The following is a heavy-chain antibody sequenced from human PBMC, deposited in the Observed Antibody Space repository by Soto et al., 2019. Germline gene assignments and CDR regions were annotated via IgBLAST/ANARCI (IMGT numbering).Heavy chain of an antibody. J-gene: IGHJ5*02. D-gene: IGHD2-8*02. CDR1: GYSFTSYW. V-gene: IGHV5-51*03. Sequence: EVQLVQSGAEVKKPGESLKISCKGSGYSFTSYWIGWVRQMPGKGLEGMGIIYPGYSDTRYSPSFQGQVTITAAKSISTAYLQWSSLKASDTAMYYCARTPKVFWSWFDPWGQGTLVTVSS. CDR2: IYPGYSDT. CDR3: ARTPKVFWSWFDP.